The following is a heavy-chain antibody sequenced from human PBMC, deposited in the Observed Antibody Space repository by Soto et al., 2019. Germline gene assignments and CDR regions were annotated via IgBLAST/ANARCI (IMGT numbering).Heavy chain of an antibody. CDR3: ARVPFDYGGNYHAFDI. V-gene: IGHV4-30-4*01. Sequence: QVQLQESGPGLVKPSQTLSLTCTVSGGSISSGDYYWSWIRQPPGKGLEWIGYIYYSGSTYYNPSLKSRVTISVDTSKTQFSLKLSSVTAADTAVYYCARVPFDYGGNYHAFDIWGQGTMVTVSS. CDR1: GGSISSGDYY. J-gene: IGHJ3*02. CDR2: IYYSGST. D-gene: IGHD4-17*01.